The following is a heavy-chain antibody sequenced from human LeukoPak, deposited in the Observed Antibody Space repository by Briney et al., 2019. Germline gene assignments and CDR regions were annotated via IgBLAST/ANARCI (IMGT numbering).Heavy chain of an antibody. V-gene: IGHV3-23*01. J-gene: IGHJ4*02. CDR1: GFAFGSYA. CDR2: ITGSTGTT. D-gene: IGHD3-9*01. CDR3: AREGSDNSGYDLDF. Sequence: GGSLRLSCAASGFAFGSYAMNWVRQAPGKGLEWVSAITGSTGTTYYADSVKGRFTVSRDNSKNTLYLQVNSLRAEDTAVYYCAREGSDNSGYDLDFWGQGTLVTVSS.